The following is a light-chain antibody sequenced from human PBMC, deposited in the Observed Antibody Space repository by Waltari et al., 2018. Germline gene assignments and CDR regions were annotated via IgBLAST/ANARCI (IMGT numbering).Light chain of an antibody. CDR3: LQALQVPAT. CDR1: QNLLGSNGYNY. Sequence: DIVMTQSPLSLPVTLGEPASISCRSSQNLLGSNGYNYLDWYVQKPEQSPQVLIYLGSNRASGVPDRISGSGSGTDFTLKISRVEADDVGIYYCLQALQVPATFGPGTRVEIK. CDR2: LGS. J-gene: IGKJ3*01. V-gene: IGKV2-28*01.